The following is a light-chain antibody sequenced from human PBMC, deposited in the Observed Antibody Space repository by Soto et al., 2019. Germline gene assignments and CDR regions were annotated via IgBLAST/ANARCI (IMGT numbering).Light chain of an antibody. CDR1: QDISNY. CDR3: QQYDRLPSFT. V-gene: IGKV1-33*01. CDR2: DAS. Sequence: DIQMTQSPSSLSASVGDRLTITCQASQDISNYLNWYQQKPGKAPKLLIYDASNLETGVPSRFSGSGSGTDFTFTISSLQPEDIATYFCQQYDRLPSFTFGPGTKVDVK. J-gene: IGKJ3*01.